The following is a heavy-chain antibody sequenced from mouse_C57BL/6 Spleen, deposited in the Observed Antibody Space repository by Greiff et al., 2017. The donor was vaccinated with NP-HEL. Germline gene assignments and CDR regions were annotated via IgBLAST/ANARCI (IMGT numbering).Heavy chain of an antibody. Sequence: QVQLQQSGAELVRPGTSVKVSCKASGYAFTNYLIEWVKQRPGQGLEWIGVINPGSGGTNYNEKFKGKATLTADKSSSTAYMQLSSLTSEDSAVYFCARSREARGYFDVWGTGTTVTVSS. D-gene: IGHD3-3*01. V-gene: IGHV1-54*01. CDR2: INPGSGGT. CDR1: GYAFTNYL. J-gene: IGHJ1*03. CDR3: ARSREARGYFDV.